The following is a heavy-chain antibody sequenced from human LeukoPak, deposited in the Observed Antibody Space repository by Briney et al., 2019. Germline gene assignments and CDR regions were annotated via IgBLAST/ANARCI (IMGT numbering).Heavy chain of an antibody. CDR3: ARVEYYYDSSGYYNFDY. CDR1: GGSISSSNW. V-gene: IGHV4-4*02. D-gene: IGHD3-22*01. Sequence: SGTLSLTCAVSGGSISSSNWWSWVRQPPGKGLEWIGEIYRSGSTNYNPSLKSRVTISVDKSKNQFSLKLSSVTAADTAVYYCARVEYYYDSSGYYNFDYWGQGTLVTVSS. CDR2: IYRSGST. J-gene: IGHJ4*02.